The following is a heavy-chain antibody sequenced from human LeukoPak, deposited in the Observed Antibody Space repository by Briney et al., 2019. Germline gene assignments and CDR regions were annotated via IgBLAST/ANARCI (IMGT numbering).Heavy chain of an antibody. CDR1: GLTFNISV. CDR3: AHLVGTTPFDY. CDR2: ITSSGNTL. Sequence: GGVLRLSCASSGLTFNISVLIWLRQAPGKGLEWFSTITSSGNTLYYADSVKGRFTSSSDNSQTTLFLQMDTLRVEDTGIDYCAHLVGTTPFDYWGQGTLVTVSS. J-gene: IGHJ4*02. D-gene: IGHD1-26*01. V-gene: IGHV3-23*01.